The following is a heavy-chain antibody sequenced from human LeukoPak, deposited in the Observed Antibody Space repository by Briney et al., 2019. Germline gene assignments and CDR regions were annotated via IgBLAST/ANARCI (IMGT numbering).Heavy chain of an antibody. CDR1: GYTFTGYY. V-gene: IGHV1-2*04. D-gene: IGHD3-9*01. J-gene: IGHJ3*02. Sequence: ASVKVSCKASGYTFTGYYMHWVRQAPGQGLEWMGWINPNSGGTNYAQKFQGWVTMTRDTSISTAYMELSRLRSDDTAVCYCARARDQLRYFDRGAFDIWGQGTMVTVSS. CDR2: INPNSGGT. CDR3: ARARDQLRYFDRGAFDI.